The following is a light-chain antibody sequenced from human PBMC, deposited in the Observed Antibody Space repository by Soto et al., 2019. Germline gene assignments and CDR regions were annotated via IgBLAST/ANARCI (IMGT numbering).Light chain of an antibody. CDR3: CSYTSSTTFV. Sequence: QSALTQPASVSGSPGQSITISCTGTSSDVGSYNFVSWYQQHPGKAPKLMIYEVTKRPSGVSNRFSGSKSGNTASLTISGLQAEDEADYYCCSYTSSTTFVFGGGTQLTVL. J-gene: IGLJ2*01. CDR1: SSDVGSYNF. V-gene: IGLV2-23*02. CDR2: EVT.